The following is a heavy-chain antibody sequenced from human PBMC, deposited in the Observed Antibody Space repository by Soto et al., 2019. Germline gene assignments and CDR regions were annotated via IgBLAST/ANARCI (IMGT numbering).Heavy chain of an antibody. CDR2: IIPIFGTA. J-gene: IGHJ4*02. V-gene: IGHV1-69*13. CDR1: GGTFSSYA. Sequence: GASGKVSCKASGGTFSSYAISWVRQAPGQGLEWMGGIIPIFGTANYAQKFQGRVTITADESTSTAYMELSSLRSEDTAVYYCAKSIAAPYYFDYWGQGTLVTVSS. CDR3: AKSIAAPYYFDY. D-gene: IGHD6-6*01.